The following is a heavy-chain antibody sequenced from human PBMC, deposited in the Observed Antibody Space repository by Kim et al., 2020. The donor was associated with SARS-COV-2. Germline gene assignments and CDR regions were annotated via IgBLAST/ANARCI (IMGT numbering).Heavy chain of an antibody. J-gene: IGHJ4*02. CDR1: GYTFTSYA. CDR2: INAGNGNT. D-gene: IGHD3-22*01. V-gene: IGHV1-3*01. Sequence: ASVKVSCKASGYTFTSYAMHWVRQAPGQRLEWMGWINAGNGNTKYSQKFQGRVTITRDTSASTAYMELSSLRSEDTAVYYCARGYYYDSSGYYGPLVDWGQGTLVTVSS. CDR3: ARGYYYDSSGYYGPLVD.